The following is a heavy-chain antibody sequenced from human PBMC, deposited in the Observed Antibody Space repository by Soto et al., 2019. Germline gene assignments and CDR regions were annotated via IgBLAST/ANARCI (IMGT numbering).Heavy chain of an antibody. J-gene: IGHJ4*02. V-gene: IGHV3-23*01. D-gene: IGHD3-22*01. CDR2: ISSDGIST. Sequence: PGGSLRLSCAISGFTFSSYAMSWVRQAPGRGLEWVSGISSDGISTYYADSVKGRFTVSRDNSKTTLYLQMNSLRAEDTAVYYCAKHDLSYYASGGYFPDYWGQGTLVTAPQ. CDR1: GFTFSSYA. CDR3: AKHDLSYYASGGYFPDY.